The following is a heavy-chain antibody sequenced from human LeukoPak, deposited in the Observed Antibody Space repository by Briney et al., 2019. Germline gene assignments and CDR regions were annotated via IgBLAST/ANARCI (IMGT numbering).Heavy chain of an antibody. CDR3: AGELTLGYCSSTSCYRGDY. J-gene: IGHJ4*02. D-gene: IGHD2-2*02. V-gene: IGHV4-4*07. Sequence: PSETLSLTCTVSGGSISSYYWSWIRQPAGKGLEWIGRIYTSGSTNYNPSLKSRVTMSVDTSKSQFSLKLSSVTAADTAVYYCAGELTLGYCSSTSCYRGDYWGQGTLVTVSS. CDR2: IYTSGST. CDR1: GGSISSYY.